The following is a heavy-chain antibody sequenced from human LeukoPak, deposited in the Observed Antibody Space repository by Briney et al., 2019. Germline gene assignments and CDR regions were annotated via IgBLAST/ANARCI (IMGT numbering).Heavy chain of an antibody. J-gene: IGHJ4*02. CDR3: AKPAVTQPDY. CDR1: GFTFSNYA. Sequence: PGGSLRLSCAASGFTFSNYAMTWVRQGPGKGLEWVSTISGSGGSTHYADSVKGRFTISRDNSKNTLYLEMNSLRAEDTAVYYCAKPAVTQPDYWGQGTLVTVSS. CDR2: ISGSGGST. V-gene: IGHV3-23*01. D-gene: IGHD4-17*01.